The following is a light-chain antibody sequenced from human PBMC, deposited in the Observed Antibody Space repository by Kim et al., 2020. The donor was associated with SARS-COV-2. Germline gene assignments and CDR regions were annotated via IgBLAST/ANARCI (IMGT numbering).Light chain of an antibody. CDR1: QSISSN. V-gene: IGKV3-15*01. Sequence: EIVMTQSPATLSVSPGERATLSCRASQSISSNLVWYQQKPGQAPRLLIYGASTRATGTPARFSGSGSGTEFSLTIGSLQSEDLAVYYCQQYKNWPRTFGQGTKVDIK. J-gene: IGKJ1*01. CDR3: QQYKNWPRT. CDR2: GAS.